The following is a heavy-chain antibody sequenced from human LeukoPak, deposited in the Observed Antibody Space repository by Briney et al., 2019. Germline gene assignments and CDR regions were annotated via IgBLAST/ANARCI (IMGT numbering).Heavy chain of an antibody. CDR1: GYTFTSYG. D-gene: IGHD3-10*01. Sequence: EASVKVSCKASGYTFTSYGISWVRQAPGQGLEWMGWISAYNGNTNYAQKFQGRVTMTRDTSISTAYMEPSRLRSDDTAVYYCASHSMVRGVTSFDYWGQGTLVTVSS. CDR2: ISAYNGNT. J-gene: IGHJ4*02. CDR3: ASHSMVRGVTSFDY. V-gene: IGHV1-18*01.